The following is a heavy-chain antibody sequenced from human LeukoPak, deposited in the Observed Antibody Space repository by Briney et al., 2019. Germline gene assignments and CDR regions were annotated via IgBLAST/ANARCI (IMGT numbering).Heavy chain of an antibody. D-gene: IGHD6-19*01. CDR2: IIETGASP. V-gene: IGHV3-23*01. CDR1: GFTFSLYA. CDR3: ARRGAGSGGLDY. Sequence: GGSLTLSCAASGFTFSLYAMNWGRQAPGKGLEWVSTIIETGASPYYADSVRGRFTVSRDSSKNMFYLQMNSLRAEDTAIYYCARRGAGSGGLDYWGQGTLVTVSS. J-gene: IGHJ4*02.